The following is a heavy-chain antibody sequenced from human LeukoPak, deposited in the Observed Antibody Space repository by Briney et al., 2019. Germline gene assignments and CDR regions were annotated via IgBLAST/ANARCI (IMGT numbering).Heavy chain of an antibody. CDR3: ARFPTNKAFDI. CDR2: IYSSGNT. CDR1: GGSISTTNYY. Sequence: PSETLSLTCTVSGGSISTTNYYWGWIRQPPGRDLEWIGSIYSSGNTYYNPSLESRVTISVDTSKNQLSLKLTSATAANTSVYYCARFPTNKAFDIWGQGTMVTVSS. J-gene: IGHJ3*02. V-gene: IGHV4-39*01. D-gene: IGHD1/OR15-1a*01.